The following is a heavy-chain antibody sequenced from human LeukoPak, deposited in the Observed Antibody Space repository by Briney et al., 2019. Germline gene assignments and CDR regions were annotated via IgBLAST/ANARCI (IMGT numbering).Heavy chain of an antibody. D-gene: IGHD2-15*01. V-gene: IGHV3-9*03. J-gene: IGHJ4*02. Sequence: SGRSLRPSCAASGFTFHDYAMHWVRQFPGKGLEWVSGIGRNSDYIAYVDSVKGRFTISRDNAENSLYLQMNSLRAEDMALYYCVRESCSGAKCRGFLDYWGQGTLVTVSS. CDR2: IGRNSDYI. CDR3: VRESCSGAKCRGFLDY. CDR1: GFTFHDYA.